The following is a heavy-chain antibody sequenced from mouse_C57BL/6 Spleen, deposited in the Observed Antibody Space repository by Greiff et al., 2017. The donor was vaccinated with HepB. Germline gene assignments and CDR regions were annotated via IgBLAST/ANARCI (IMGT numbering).Heavy chain of an antibody. CDR2: IDPSDSYT. Sequence: QVQLKQPGAELVRPGTSVKLSRKASGYTFTSYWMHWVKQRPGQGLEWIGVIDPSDSYTNYNQKFKGKATLTVDTSSSTAYMQLSSLTSEDSAVYYCARSGFYYDYDGAMDYWGQGTSVTVSS. J-gene: IGHJ4*01. CDR1: GYTFTSYW. V-gene: IGHV1-59*01. D-gene: IGHD2-4*01. CDR3: ARSGFYYDYDGAMDY.